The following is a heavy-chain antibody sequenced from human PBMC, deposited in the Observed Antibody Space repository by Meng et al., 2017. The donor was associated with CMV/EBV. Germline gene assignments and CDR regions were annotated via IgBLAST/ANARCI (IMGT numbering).Heavy chain of an antibody. J-gene: IGHJ6*02. D-gene: IGHD6-13*01. CDR3: AKEGAAAGLTNYYYGMDV. CDR1: GGTFTSYY. V-gene: IGHV1-46*01. CDR2: INPSGGST. Sequence: ASVKVSCKASGGTFTSYYMHWVRQAPGQGLEWMGIINPSGGSTSYAQKFQGRVTMTRDTSISTAYMELSRLRSDDTAVYYCAKEGAAAGLTNYYYGMDVWGQGTTVTVSS.